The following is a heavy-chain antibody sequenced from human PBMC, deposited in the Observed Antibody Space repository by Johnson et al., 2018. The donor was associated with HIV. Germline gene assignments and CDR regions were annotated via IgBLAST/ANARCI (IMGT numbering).Heavy chain of an antibody. J-gene: IGHJ3*02. CDR3: AKGDCSGGSCYSFTDAFDI. CDR1: GFTFDDHG. V-gene: IGHV3-20*04. D-gene: IGHD2-15*01. CDR2: INWNGGNT. Sequence: VQLVESGGGVVRPGGSLRLSCAASGFTFDDHGMNWVRQAPGKGLEWVSGINWNGGNTGYADSVKGRFTISSDNAKNSLYLQMNSLRAEDTAVYYCAKGDCSGGSCYSFTDAFDIWGQGTMVTVSS.